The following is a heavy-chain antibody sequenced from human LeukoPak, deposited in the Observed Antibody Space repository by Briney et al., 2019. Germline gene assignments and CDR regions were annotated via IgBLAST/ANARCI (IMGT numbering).Heavy chain of an antibody. V-gene: IGHV1-18*04. J-gene: IGHJ4*02. CDR3: AWTYYYGSGSSHFAY. D-gene: IGHD3-10*01. CDR2: ISAYNGNT. Sequence: GASVKVSCKASGYTFTSYGINWVRQAPGQGLEWMGWISAYNGNTNYAQKLQGRVTMTTDTSTSTAYMELRSLRSDDTAVYYCAWTYYYGSGSSHFAYWGQGTLVTVSS. CDR1: GYTFTSYG.